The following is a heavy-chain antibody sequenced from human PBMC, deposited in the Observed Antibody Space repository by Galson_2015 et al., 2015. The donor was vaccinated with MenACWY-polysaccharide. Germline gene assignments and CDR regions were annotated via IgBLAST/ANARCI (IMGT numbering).Heavy chain of an antibody. V-gene: IGHV4-59*01. Sequence: ETLSLTCTVSGGSISSYYWNWIRQPPGKGLEWVGYINYSGSTNHNPSLKSRVTMSVDTSKNQFSLNLTSVTDADTGVYYCARAIAVAGQRRDFDLWGRGTLVTVSS. CDR2: INYSGST. CDR1: GGSISSYY. D-gene: IGHD6-19*01. CDR3: ARAIAVAGQRRDFDL. J-gene: IGHJ2*01.